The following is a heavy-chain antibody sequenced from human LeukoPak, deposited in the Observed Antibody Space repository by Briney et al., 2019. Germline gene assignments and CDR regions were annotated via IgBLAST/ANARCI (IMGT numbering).Heavy chain of an antibody. CDR2: IAPDGSRT. CDR3: RMDTFGPRDY. V-gene: IGHV3-74*01. J-gene: IGHJ4*02. D-gene: IGHD5-18*01. CDR1: GVTLRAYR. Sequence: GGSLRLSCAASGVTLRAYRMHWGCEAPRGGLGWVSRIAPDGSRTDSADSVKGRFTISSDNAKNTLYLQLNSLRPEDTALYYSRMDTFGPRDYWGQGALVTVSS.